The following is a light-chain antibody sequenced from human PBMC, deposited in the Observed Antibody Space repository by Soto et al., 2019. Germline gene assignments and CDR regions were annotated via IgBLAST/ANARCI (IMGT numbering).Light chain of an antibody. CDR3: HQHYNTPRT. CDR2: TAS. V-gene: IGKV1-39*01. CDR1: QPISDY. J-gene: IGKJ1*01. Sequence: DIQMTQSPSSLSASVGDRVTLTCRTSQPISDYLNWYQQKPGKAPTLLIYTASNLQSGVPSRFSGSGPGTHFTLTISSLQPEDFATYYCHQHYNTPRTFGQGTKVDIK.